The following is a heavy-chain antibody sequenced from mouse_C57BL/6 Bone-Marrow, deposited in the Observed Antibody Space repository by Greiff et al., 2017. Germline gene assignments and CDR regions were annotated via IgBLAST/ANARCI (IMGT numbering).Heavy chain of an antibody. J-gene: IGHJ1*03. V-gene: IGHV1-19*01. CDR2: INPYNGGT. CDR3: ARYGYYGDFDV. CDR1: GYTFTDYY. Sequence: VQLKQSGPVLVKPGASVKMSCKASGYTFTDYYMNWVKQSHGKSLEWIGVINPYNGGTSYNQKFKGRATLTVDKSSSTAYMELNSLTSEDSAVYYCARYGYYGDFDVWGTGTTVTVSS. D-gene: IGHD2-2*01.